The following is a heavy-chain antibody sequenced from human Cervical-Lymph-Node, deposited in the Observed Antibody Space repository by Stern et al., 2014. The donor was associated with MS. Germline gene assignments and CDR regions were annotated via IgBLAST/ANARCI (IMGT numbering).Heavy chain of an antibody. J-gene: IGHJ4*02. D-gene: IGHD1-1*01. V-gene: IGHV1-18*01. Sequence: VQLVQSGAEVKKPGASVKVSCKASGYTFTNTGINWVRLAPGQWPEWMGWVSTYNGNTKYAQKLRGRVTMTTDTSTSTAYMELRSLRSDDTAVYYCARGDDKTSYDYWGQGTLVTVSS. CDR3: ARGDDKTSYDY. CDR2: VSTYNGNT. CDR1: GYTFTNTG.